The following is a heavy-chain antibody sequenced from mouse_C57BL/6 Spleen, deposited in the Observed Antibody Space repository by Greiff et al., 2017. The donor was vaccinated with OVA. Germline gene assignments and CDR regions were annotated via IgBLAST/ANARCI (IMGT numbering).Heavy chain of an antibody. D-gene: IGHD2-4*01. CDR1: GYTFTDYN. J-gene: IGHJ4*01. CDR3: ARSPYDYGYYYAMDY. CDR2: INPNNGGT. Sequence: EVQLQQSGPELVKPGASVKIPCKASGYTFTDYNMDWVKQSHGKSLEWIGDINPNNGGTIYNQKFKGKATLTVDKSSSTAYMELRSLTSEDTAVYYCARSPYDYGYYYAMDYWGQGTSVTVSS. V-gene: IGHV1-18*01.